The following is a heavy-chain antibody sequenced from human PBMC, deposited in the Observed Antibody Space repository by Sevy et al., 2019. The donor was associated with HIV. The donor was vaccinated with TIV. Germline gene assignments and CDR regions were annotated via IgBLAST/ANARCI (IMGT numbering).Heavy chain of an antibody. Sequence: SETLSLTCTVSGGSISSGGYYWSWIRQHPGKGLEWIGYIYYSGSTYYNPSLKSRVTISVDTSKNQLSLKLSSVTAADTAVYYCARGGGGIVVVPAAPYNWFDPWGQGTLVTVSS. CDR3: ARGGGGIVVVPAAPYNWFDP. CDR1: GGSISSGGYY. D-gene: IGHD2-2*01. J-gene: IGHJ5*02. CDR2: IYYSGST. V-gene: IGHV4-31*03.